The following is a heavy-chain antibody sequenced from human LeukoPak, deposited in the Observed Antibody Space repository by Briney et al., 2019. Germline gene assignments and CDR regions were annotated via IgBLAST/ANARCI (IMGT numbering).Heavy chain of an antibody. CDR1: GYTFTSHF. Sequence: ASVKVSCKASGYTFTSHFMHWVRQAPGQGLEWMGIINPRGGSTSYTQKFQGRVTMTRDTSISTAYMELSRLRSDDTAVYYCARDLEYLYPGGAFDIWGQGTMVTVS. CDR3: ARDLEYLYPGGAFDI. D-gene: IGHD3-16*01. CDR2: INPRGGST. J-gene: IGHJ3*02. V-gene: IGHV1-46*01.